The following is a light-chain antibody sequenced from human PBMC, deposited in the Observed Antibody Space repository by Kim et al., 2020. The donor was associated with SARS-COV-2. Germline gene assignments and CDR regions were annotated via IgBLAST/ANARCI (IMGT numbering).Light chain of an antibody. V-gene: IGLV3-19*01. J-gene: IGLJ2*01. Sequence: SSELTQDPAVSVALGQTVRITCQGDSLRSYYATWYQQKPGQAPILVIYGKNNRPSGIPDRFSGSSSGNTASLTITGTQAGDEADYYCNSRDSNDNVVCGGETQLTVL. CDR3: NSRDSNDNVV. CDR2: GKN. CDR1: SLRSYY.